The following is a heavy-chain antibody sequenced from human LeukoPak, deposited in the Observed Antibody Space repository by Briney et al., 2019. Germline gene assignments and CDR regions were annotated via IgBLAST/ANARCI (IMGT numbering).Heavy chain of an antibody. CDR2: IYYSGST. J-gene: IGHJ5*02. CDR3: ARGGYGDYGWFDP. V-gene: IGHV4-39*01. Sequence: SETLSLTCTVSGGSISSSSYYWGWIRQPPGKGLEWIGSIYYSGSTYYNPSLKSRVTISVDTSKNQFSLKLSSVTAADTAVYYCARGGYGDYGWFDPWGQGTLVTVSS. D-gene: IGHD4-17*01. CDR1: GGSISSSSYY.